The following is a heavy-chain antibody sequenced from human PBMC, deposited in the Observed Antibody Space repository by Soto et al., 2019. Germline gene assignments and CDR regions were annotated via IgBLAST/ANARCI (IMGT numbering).Heavy chain of an antibody. D-gene: IGHD4-17*01. Sequence: GGSLRLSCAASGFTFSSYSMNWVRQAPGKGLEWVSSISSSSSYIYYADSVKGRFTISRDNAKNSLYLQMNSLRAEDTAVYYCTRDPEYGDYWGAFDIWGQGTMVTVSS. CDR2: ISSSSSYI. V-gene: IGHV3-21*01. CDR1: GFTFSSYS. J-gene: IGHJ3*02. CDR3: TRDPEYGDYWGAFDI.